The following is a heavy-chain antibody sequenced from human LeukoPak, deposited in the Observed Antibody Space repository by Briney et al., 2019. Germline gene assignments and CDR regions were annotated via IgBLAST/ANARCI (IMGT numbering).Heavy chain of an antibody. V-gene: IGHV3-23*01. CDR1: GFTLSSYA. D-gene: IGHD3-22*01. CDR3: AKAPYDTSGFPSPNYFDY. J-gene: IGHJ4*02. Sequence: GGSLRLSCAASGFTLSSYAMSWVRQAPGKGLEWISTITASGVTTYYADSVKGRFTISRDNSKNTLFLQMNSLRAEDTAVYYCAKAPYDTSGFPSPNYFDYWGQGTLVTVSS. CDR2: ITASGVTT.